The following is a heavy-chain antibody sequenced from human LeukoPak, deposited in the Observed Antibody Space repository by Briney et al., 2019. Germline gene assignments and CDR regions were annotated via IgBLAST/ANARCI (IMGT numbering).Heavy chain of an antibody. CDR1: GGSISSYY. D-gene: IGHD2-2*01. J-gene: IGHJ4*02. Sequence: PSETLSLTCTVSGGSISSYYWSWIRQTPGKGLEWIGYIYYSGSTNYNPSLKSRVNISVDTSKNQFTLKLSSVTAADTPLYYCAGLYCSSTSCYLFHWGQGTLVTVSS. CDR2: IYYSGST. CDR3: AGLYCSSTSCYLFH. V-gene: IGHV4-59*08.